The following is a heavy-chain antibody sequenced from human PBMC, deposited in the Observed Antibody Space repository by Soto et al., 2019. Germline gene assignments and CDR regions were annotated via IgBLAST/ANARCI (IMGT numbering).Heavy chain of an antibody. CDR2: IYYSGRT. J-gene: IGHJ4*02. CDR3: ARIDDYGDYVTDY. D-gene: IGHD4-17*01. CDR1: GGSIRGYF. Sequence: PWETVSLTCPVSGGSIRGYFWTWIRQPPGKGLEWIGYIYYSGRTNYNPSLKSRVSISVDNSQNTLYLQMTSLRAEDTAVYYCARIDDYGDYVTDYWGQGALVTVSS. V-gene: IGHV4-59*12.